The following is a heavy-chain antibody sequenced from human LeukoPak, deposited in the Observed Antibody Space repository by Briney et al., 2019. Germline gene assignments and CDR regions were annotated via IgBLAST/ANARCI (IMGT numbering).Heavy chain of an antibody. CDR2: IYYSGST. J-gene: IGHJ4*02. CDR1: GGSISSYY. V-gene: IGHV4-59*01. Sequence: SETLSLTCTVSGGSISSYYWSWIRQPPGKGLEWIGYIYYSGSTNYNPSLKSRVTISVDTSKNQFSLKLSSVTAADTAVYYCARASGAYGSGYNYWGQGTLVTVSS. CDR3: ARASGAYGSGYNY. D-gene: IGHD3-10*01.